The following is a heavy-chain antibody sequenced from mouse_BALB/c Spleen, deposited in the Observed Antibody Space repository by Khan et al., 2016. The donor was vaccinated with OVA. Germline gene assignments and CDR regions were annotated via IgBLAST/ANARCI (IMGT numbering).Heavy chain of an antibody. V-gene: IGHV1S132*01. Sequence: QVQLKESGADLVRPSPSVTLSCKTSGYTFTSYWVHWVKQRSGQGLEWIARIYPGTDNTYYTEKFKDKATLTADKSSSTVYMQITRLKSEDSDVDVCTREEALYHLDHWGQGTTLTVSS. D-gene: IGHD3-2*02. CDR3: TREEALYHLDH. CDR2: IYPGTDNT. CDR1: GYTFTSYW. J-gene: IGHJ2*01.